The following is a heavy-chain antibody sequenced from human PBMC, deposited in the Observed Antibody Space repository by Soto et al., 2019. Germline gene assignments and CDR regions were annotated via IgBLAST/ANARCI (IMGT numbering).Heavy chain of an antibody. CDR2: ILTETDGGTT. D-gene: IGHD3-16*02. Sequence: EVQLVESGGGLVEPGGSLKLSCTASGFSLSNAWMSWVRQAPGRGLEWVARILTETDGGTTDYAAPVRGGFTISRDDSKNTLYLQMSSLNTEDTAVYYCANYDFIWGSDRYRWPYWGQGTLVTASS. CDR1: GFSLSNAW. V-gene: IGHV3-15*01. J-gene: IGHJ4*02. CDR3: ANYDFIWGSDRYRWPY.